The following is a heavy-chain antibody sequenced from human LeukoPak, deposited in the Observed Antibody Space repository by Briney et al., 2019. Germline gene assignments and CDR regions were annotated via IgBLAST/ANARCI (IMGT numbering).Heavy chain of an antibody. CDR3: ARGGTGGVLTTDAFDI. D-gene: IGHD3-16*01. V-gene: IGHV4-59*12. J-gene: IGHJ3*02. CDR1: GGSINSYY. Sequence: SETLSLTCNVSGGSINSYYWSWIRQPPGKGLEWIGYIYYSGSTNYNPSLKSRVTMSVDTSKNQFSLKLSSVTAADTAVYYCARGGTGGVLTTDAFDIWGHGTLVTVSS. CDR2: IYYSGST.